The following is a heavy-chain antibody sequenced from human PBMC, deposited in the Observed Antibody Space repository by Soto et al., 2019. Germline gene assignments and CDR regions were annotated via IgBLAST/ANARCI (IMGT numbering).Heavy chain of an antibody. CDR3: VKIRSSRVTGPFDF. CDR1: GLAFSNYA. J-gene: IGHJ4*02. Sequence: PGGSLRLSCAASGLAFSNYAMTWVRQAPGKGLEWVSVITTYDGGANYADSVKGRFTISRDNSKNTLYLQMNSLRAEDTATYYCVKIRSSRVTGPFDFWGQGTQVTVS. D-gene: IGHD1-20*01. V-gene: IGHV3-23*01. CDR2: ITTYDGGA.